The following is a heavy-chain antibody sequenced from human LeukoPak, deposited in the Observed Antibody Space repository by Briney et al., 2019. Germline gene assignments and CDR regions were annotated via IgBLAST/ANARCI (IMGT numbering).Heavy chain of an antibody. CDR1: GYTLTELS. D-gene: IGHD2-2*01. Sequence: ASVEVSCKVSGYTLTELSMHWVRQAPGKGLEWMGGFDPEDGETIYAQKFQGRVTMTEDTSTDTAYMELSSLRSEDTAVYYCATESCSSTSCYGNPFDYWGQGTLVTVSS. CDR3: ATESCSSTSCYGNPFDY. CDR2: FDPEDGET. J-gene: IGHJ4*02. V-gene: IGHV1-24*01.